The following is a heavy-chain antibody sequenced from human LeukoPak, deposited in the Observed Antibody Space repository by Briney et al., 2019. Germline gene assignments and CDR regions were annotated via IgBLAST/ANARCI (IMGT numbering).Heavy chain of an antibody. V-gene: IGHV3-74*01. CDR2: INSDGTTT. J-gene: IGHJ5*02. D-gene: IGHD3/OR15-3a*01. CDR1: GFSFSNSW. CDR3: ASGPYLANFWTGYPHH. Sequence: GGSLRLSCAASGFSFSNSWMHWVRQAPGKGLVWVSRINSDGTTTYYADSVKGRFTISRDNAKNTLFLQMNSLRPEDTALYYCASGPYLANFWTGYPHHWGQGTLVTVSS.